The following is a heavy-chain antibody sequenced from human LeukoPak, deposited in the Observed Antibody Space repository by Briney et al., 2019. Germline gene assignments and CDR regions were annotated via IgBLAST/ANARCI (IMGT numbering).Heavy chain of an antibody. CDR3: AKVPPLNYYGMDV. J-gene: IGHJ6*02. V-gene: IGHV3-7*05. Sequence: GGSLRLSCTASGFTLSNYWMSWVRQAPGKGLEWVANIKEDGSRNHYVDSVKGRFTISRDNAKGSLYLQMNSLRAEDTAVYYCAKVPPLNYYGMDVWGQGTTVTVSS. CDR2: IKEDGSRN. CDR1: GFTLSNYW.